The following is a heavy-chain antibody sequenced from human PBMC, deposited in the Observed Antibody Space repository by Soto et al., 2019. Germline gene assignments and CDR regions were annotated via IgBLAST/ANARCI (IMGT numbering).Heavy chain of an antibody. D-gene: IGHD2-2*01. Sequence: QVQLVQSGGEVKRPGASVKVSCKTSGYTFSNYGITWVRQAPGQPLEWLGWISLYSDGTNYAQKFQCRVSMTTATSTTTAYMELRSLRSDDTAVYYCARVVPGAEAWFGPWGQGTLVTVSS. CDR3: ARVVPGAEAWFGP. J-gene: IGHJ5*02. CDR1: GYTFSNYG. CDR2: ISLYSDGT. V-gene: IGHV1-18*01.